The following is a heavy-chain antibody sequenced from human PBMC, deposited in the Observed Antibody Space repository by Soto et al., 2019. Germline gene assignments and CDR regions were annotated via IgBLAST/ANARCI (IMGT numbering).Heavy chain of an antibody. CDR3: RNPLWWFDP. V-gene: IGHV1-69*13. CDR1: GGTFSNYA. D-gene: IGHD2-21*01. Sequence: ASVKVSCKASGGTFSNYAVAWVRQAPGQGLEWMGGIILPFGIPYYAQKFQGRVTITAGETMTTASMEVSGLRSEDTSVQYQRNPLWWFDPWGQGTLVTVSS. CDR2: IILPFGIP. J-gene: IGHJ5*02.